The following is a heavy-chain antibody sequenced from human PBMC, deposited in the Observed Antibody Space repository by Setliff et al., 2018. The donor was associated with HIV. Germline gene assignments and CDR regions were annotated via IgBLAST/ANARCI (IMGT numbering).Heavy chain of an antibody. CDR3: ARRLVVVAAEDYFDS. Sequence: SETLSLTCSVSGDSISNSAYFWGWIRQPSGKELEYIGSIYYNGDTYYNPSLKSRVTISVDTSNNQFSLKLRSVTAADTAVYYCARRLVVVAAEDYFDSWGQGALVTVSS. CDR2: IYYNGDT. CDR1: GDSISNSAYF. J-gene: IGHJ4*02. D-gene: IGHD2-15*01. V-gene: IGHV4-39*01.